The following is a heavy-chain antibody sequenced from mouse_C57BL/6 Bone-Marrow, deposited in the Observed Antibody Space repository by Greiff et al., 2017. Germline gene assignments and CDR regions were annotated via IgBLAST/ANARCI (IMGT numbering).Heavy chain of an antibody. D-gene: IGHD2-2*01. V-gene: IGHV1-62-2*01. CDR1: GYTFTEYT. CDR3: ARHEDGYESYWYFDV. J-gene: IGHJ1*03. Sequence: QVQLKESGAELVKPGAPVKLSCKASGYTFTEYTIHWVKQRSGQGLEWIGWFYPGSGSIKYNEKFKDKATLTADKSSSTVYMELSRLTSEDSAVYFCARHEDGYESYWYFDVWGTGTTVTVSS. CDR2: FYPGSGSI.